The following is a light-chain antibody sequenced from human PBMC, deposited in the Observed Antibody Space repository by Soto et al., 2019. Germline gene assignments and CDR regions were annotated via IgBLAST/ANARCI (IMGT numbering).Light chain of an antibody. V-gene: IGLV2-14*01. CDR1: SSDVGGYNY. CDR3: SSYTSSSPYV. Sequence: TQPPSVSGSPAQSITLSCTGTSSDVGGYNYVSWYQQHPGKAPKLMIYDVSNRPSGVSNRFSGSKSGNTASLTISGLQAEDEADYYCSSYTSSSPYVFGTGTKVTVL. CDR2: DVS. J-gene: IGLJ1*01.